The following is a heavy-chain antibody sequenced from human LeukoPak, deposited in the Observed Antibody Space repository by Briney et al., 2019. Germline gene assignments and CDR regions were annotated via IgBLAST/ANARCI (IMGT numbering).Heavy chain of an antibody. Sequence: PSETLSLTCTVSGGSISSSSYYWGWIRQPPGKGLEWIGSIYYSGSTYYNPSLKSRVTISVDTSKNQFSLKLSSVTAADTAVYYCARECYYGSGSYYRPVGFDPWGQGTLVTVSS. D-gene: IGHD3-10*01. CDR1: GGSISSSSYY. J-gene: IGHJ5*02. CDR3: ARECYYGSGSYYRPVGFDP. V-gene: IGHV4-39*07. CDR2: IYYSGST.